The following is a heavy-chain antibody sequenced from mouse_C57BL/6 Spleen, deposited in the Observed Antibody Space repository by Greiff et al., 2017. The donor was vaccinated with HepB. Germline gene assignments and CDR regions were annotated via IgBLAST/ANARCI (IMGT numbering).Heavy chain of an antibody. D-gene: IGHD1-1*01. J-gene: IGHJ3*01. CDR3: ASPSYNGSSYWFAY. V-gene: IGHV1-50*01. CDR1: GYTFTSYW. Sequence: QVQLQQPGAELVKPGASVKLSCKASGYTFTSYWMQWVKQRPGQGLEWIGEIDPSDSTTNYNQKFKGKATLTVDTSSSTAYMQLSSLTSEDSAVYYCASPSYNGSSYWFAYWGQGTLVTVSA. CDR2: IDPSDSTT.